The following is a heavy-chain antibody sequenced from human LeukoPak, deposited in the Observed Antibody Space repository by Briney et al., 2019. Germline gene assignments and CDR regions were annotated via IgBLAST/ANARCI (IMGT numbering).Heavy chain of an antibody. J-gene: IGHJ3*02. CDR3: ASARGSGFYYVRAFDI. CDR2: IKQDGSEK. Sequence: PGGSLRLSCAASGFTFSSYWMSWVRQAPGKGLEWVANIKQDGSEKYYVDSVKGRFTISRDNAKNSLYLQMNSLRAEDTAVYYCASARGSGFYYVRAFDIWGQGTMVTVSS. CDR1: GFTFSSYW. D-gene: IGHD3-22*01. V-gene: IGHV3-7*01.